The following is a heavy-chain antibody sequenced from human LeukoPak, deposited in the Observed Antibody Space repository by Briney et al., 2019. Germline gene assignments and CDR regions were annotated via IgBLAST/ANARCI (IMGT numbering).Heavy chain of an antibody. CDR1: GFTFSSYD. V-gene: IGHV3-13*01. J-gene: IGHJ4*02. D-gene: IGHD3-3*01. Sequence: QPGGSLRLSCAASGFTFSSYDMHWVRQATGKGLEWVSAIGTAGDTYYPGSVKGRFTISRDNAKNTLYLQMNSLRAEDTAVYYCARDPYLGPFDYWGQGTLVTVSS. CDR3: ARDPYLGPFDY. CDR2: IGTAGDT.